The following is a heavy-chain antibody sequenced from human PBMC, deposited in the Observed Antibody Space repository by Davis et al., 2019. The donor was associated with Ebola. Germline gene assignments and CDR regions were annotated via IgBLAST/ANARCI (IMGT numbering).Heavy chain of an antibody. CDR1: GFTITNYW. CDR2: IKSDGST. D-gene: IGHD3/OR15-3a*01. Sequence: PGGSLRLSCAVSGFTITNYWTHWVRQAPGKGLVWVSRIKSDGSTIYADSVKGRFTISRDNAKNTLYLQMNSLRAEDTAVYYCARDGTVNVASLDYWGQGTLVTVSS. CDR3: ARDGTVNVASLDY. V-gene: IGHV3-74*01. J-gene: IGHJ4*02.